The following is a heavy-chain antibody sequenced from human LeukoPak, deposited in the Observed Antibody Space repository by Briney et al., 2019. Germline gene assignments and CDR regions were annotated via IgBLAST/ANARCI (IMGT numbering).Heavy chain of an antibody. V-gene: IGHV1-18*01. CDR1: GYTFTSYG. CDR2: ISAYNGKT. Sequence: ASVKVSCKASGYTFTSYGISWVRQAPGQGLEWMGWISAYNGKTNFAQKLQGRVTMTTDTSTTTAYMELRSLRSDDTAVYYCARGSDENYWGYCSSTSCYYFDYWGQGTLVTVSS. CDR3: ARGSDENYWGYCSSTSCYYFDY. D-gene: IGHD2-2*01. J-gene: IGHJ4*02.